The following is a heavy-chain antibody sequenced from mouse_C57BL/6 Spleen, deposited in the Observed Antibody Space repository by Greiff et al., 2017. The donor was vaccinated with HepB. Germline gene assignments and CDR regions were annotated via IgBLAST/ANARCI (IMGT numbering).Heavy chain of an antibody. CDR1: GYTFTDYY. CDR3: GRSYDGCYYAMDY. V-gene: IGHV1-77*01. J-gene: IGHJ4*01. CDR2: IGPGSGST. D-gene: IGHD2-3*01. Sequence: QVQLQQSGAELVKPGASVKISCKASGYTFTDYYINWVKQRPGQGLEWIGKIGPGSGSTYYNEKFKGKATLTAYKSTSTAYMQLSSLTSEASAVYFCGRSYDGCYYAMDYWGQGTSVTVSA.